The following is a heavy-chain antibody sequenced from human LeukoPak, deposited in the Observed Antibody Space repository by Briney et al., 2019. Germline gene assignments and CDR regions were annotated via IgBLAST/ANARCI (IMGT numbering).Heavy chain of an antibody. CDR1: GNYW. J-gene: IGHJ4*02. Sequence: GGSLRLSCAASGNYWKHWVRQAPGKGLVWVSHINSDGSWTSYADSVKGRFTISKDNAKNTVYLQMNNLRAEDTAVYYCVSFYETYWGRGTLVTVSS. V-gene: IGHV3-74*01. D-gene: IGHD2-2*01. CDR3: VSFYETY. CDR2: INSDGSWT.